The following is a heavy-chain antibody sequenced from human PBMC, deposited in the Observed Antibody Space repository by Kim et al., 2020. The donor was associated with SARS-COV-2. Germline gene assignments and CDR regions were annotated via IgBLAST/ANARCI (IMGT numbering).Heavy chain of an antibody. D-gene: IGHD6-13*01. V-gene: IGHV4-34*01. CDR1: GGSFSGYY. J-gene: IGHJ2*01. CDR3: ARGRYISSWYGPHWYFDL. Sequence: SETLSLTCAVYGGSFSGYYWSWIRQPPGKGLEWIGEINHSGSTNYNPSLKSRVTISVDTSKNQFSLKLSSVTAADTAVYYCARGRYISSWYGPHWYFDL. CDR2: INHSGST.